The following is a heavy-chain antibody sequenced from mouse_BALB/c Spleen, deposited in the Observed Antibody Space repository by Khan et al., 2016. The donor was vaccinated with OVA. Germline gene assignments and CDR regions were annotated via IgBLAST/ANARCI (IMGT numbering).Heavy chain of an antibody. D-gene: IGHD2-14*01. V-gene: IGHV9-3-1*01. CDR2: INTYTGAP. CDR3: ARGGYAGTMDS. J-gene: IGHJ4*01. Sequence: QIQLVQSGPELKKLGEPVKISCKASGYTFTKNGMNWAKQAPGQGLKWMGWINTYTGAPTYAADFKGRFAFSLETSASTAYLQINNLKNEDTATYVCARGGYAGTMDSWGQGTAVTVAP. CDR1: GYTFTKNG.